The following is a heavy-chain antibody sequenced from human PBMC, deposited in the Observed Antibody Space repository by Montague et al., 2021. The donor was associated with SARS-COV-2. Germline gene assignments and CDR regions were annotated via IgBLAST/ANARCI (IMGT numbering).Heavy chain of an antibody. Sequence: SETLSLTCAVHGGSFSTYSWNWIRQPPGKGLEWIGEIHHGGSTNYNPSLKSRVTISADTSKNQFSLKLSSVTAADTAVYYCARGPHEYCITMIGVYCWYFELWGRGTLVTVSS. CDR2: IHHGGST. CDR1: GGSFSTYS. CDR3: ARGPHEYCITMIGVYCWYFEL. V-gene: IGHV4-34*01. J-gene: IGHJ2*01. D-gene: IGHD3-22*01.